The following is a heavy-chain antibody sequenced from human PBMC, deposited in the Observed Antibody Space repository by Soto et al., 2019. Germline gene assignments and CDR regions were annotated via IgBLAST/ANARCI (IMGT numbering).Heavy chain of an antibody. Sequence: QVQLQESGPGLVKPSQTLSLTCTVSGGSITSDYSCWSWIRQPPGEGLEWIGLIFDSGTTYTNPSLRSQVAISLDTSKIHFSLTLSSVTAADTAVYYCARGPSGDKVHYWGQGALVTVSS. V-gene: IGHV4-30-4*01. CDR2: IFDSGTT. CDR1: GGSITSDYSC. D-gene: IGHD7-27*01. J-gene: IGHJ4*02. CDR3: ARGPSGDKVHY.